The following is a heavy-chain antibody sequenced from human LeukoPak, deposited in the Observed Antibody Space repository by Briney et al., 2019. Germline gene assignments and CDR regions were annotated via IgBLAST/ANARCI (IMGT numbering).Heavy chain of an antibody. CDR1: GFTFDDYG. V-gene: IGHV3-20*04. Sequence: GGSLRLSCAPSGFTFDDYGMSWVRQAPGKGLEWVSRINWNGGSIGYADSVKGRFTISRDNAKKSLYLQMNSLRAEDTALYYCARETNDYYDGSGYRADYWGQGTLVTVSS. CDR3: ARETNDYYDGSGYRADY. D-gene: IGHD3-22*01. J-gene: IGHJ4*02. CDR2: INWNGGSI.